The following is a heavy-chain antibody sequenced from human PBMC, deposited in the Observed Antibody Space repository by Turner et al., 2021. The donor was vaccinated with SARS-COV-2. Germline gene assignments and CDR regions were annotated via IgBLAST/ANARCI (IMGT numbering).Heavy chain of an antibody. Sequence: QLQLPESGPGLVKPSETLSLTCTLSGGSISSSSYYWGWIRQPPGKGRGWIGRIYYSGSTYYNPSLKSRVTISVDTYKNQFSLKLSAVTAADTAVYYCAPSPITMVRGVITFGWFDPWGQGTLVTVSS. CDR1: GGSISSSSYY. CDR3: APSPITMVRGVITFGWFDP. CDR2: IYYSGST. J-gene: IGHJ5*02. D-gene: IGHD3-10*01. V-gene: IGHV4-39*01.